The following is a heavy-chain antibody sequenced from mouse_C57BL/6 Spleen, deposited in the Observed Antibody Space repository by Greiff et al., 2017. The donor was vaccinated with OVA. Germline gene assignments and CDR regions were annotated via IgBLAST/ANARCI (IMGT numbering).Heavy chain of an antibody. Sequence: DVHLVESGGGLVKPGGSLKLSCAASGFTFSSYAMSWVRQTPEKRLEWVATISDGGSYTYYPDNVKGRFTISRDNAKNNLYLQMSHLKSEDTAMYYCAREKTGGMDYWGQGTSVTVSS. V-gene: IGHV5-4*01. CDR1: GFTFSSYA. CDR3: AREKTGGMDY. J-gene: IGHJ4*01. CDR2: ISDGGSYT.